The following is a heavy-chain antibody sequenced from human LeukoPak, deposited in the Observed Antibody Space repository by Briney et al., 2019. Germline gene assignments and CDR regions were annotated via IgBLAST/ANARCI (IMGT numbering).Heavy chain of an antibody. CDR3: AKDGVNANEYYYMDV. V-gene: IGHV3-9*01. Sequence: SSGGYYWSWVRQAPGKGLEWVAAVSWNSGSIGYADSVKGRFTISRDNARKSVYLQMNSLRPEDTALYYCAKDGVNANEYYYMDVWGKGTTVTVS. D-gene: IGHD3-10*01. CDR2: VSWNSGSI. J-gene: IGHJ6*03. CDR1: SSGGYY.